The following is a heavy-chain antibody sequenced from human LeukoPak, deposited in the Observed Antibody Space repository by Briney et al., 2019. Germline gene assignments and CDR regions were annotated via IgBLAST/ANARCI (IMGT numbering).Heavy chain of an antibody. Sequence: ASVKVSCKASGYIFTDYAVHWLRQAPGQRPEWMGWINAANGNTKYSQKVQGRITLIRNTSAATAYMELSSLRHDDVAVYYCARGIWSTTLTAYYLDYWGQGTLVNVSS. V-gene: IGHV1-3*01. CDR1: GYIFTDYA. CDR3: ARGIWSTTLTAYYLDY. D-gene: IGHD2-21*02. J-gene: IGHJ4*02. CDR2: INAANGNT.